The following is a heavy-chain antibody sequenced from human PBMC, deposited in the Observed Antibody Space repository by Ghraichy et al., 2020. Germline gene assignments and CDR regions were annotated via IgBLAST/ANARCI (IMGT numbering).Heavy chain of an antibody. CDR2: INHRGST. V-gene: IGHV4-34*01. J-gene: IGHJ6*02. Sequence: SQTLSLTCAVYRGSFSGYYWTWIRHPPGKGLEWIGEINHRGSTSYNPSLKSRIFISKDTSKNQFSLKLSSVTAADTAVYYCARGTNRDGLDVWGQGTTVTVSS. D-gene: IGHD2/OR15-2a*01. CDR1: RGSFSGYY. CDR3: ARGTNRDGLDV.